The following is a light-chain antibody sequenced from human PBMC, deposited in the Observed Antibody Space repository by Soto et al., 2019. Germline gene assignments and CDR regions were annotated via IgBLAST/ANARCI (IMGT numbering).Light chain of an antibody. CDR3: QSYDPLTQV. J-gene: IGLJ2*01. CDR1: SGSIASNF. Sequence: NFMLTQPHSVSESPGKTVTISCTRSSGSIASNFVQWFQQRPGSSPTTVIYEDRQRPSGVPDRFSGSIDSSSNSASLTISGLKAEDEADYYCQSYDPLTQVFGGGTKLTVL. V-gene: IGLV6-57*01. CDR2: EDR.